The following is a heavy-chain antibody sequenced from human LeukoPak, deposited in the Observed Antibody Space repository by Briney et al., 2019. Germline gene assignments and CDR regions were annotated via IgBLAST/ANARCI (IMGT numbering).Heavy chain of an antibody. CDR1: GFTFSSYS. D-gene: IGHD6-19*01. Sequence: PGGSLRLSCAASGFTFSSYSMNWVRQAPGKGLEWVSSISSSSSYIYYADSVKGRFTISRDNSKNTVYLQMTSLRTEDTAVYYCAKDQIGWAPGYVSGPLDQWGQGTLVTVSS. CDR3: AKDQIGWAPGYVSGPLDQ. V-gene: IGHV3-21*01. CDR2: ISSSSSYI. J-gene: IGHJ4*02.